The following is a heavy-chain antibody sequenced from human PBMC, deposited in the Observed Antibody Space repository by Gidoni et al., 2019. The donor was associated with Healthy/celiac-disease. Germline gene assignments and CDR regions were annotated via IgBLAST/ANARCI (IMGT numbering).Heavy chain of an antibody. V-gene: IGHV3-23*01. D-gene: IGHD3-22*01. J-gene: IGHJ2*01. CDR3: AKRSHSSGYYYWYFDL. CDR2: ISGSGGST. Sequence: EVQLLESGGGLVQPGGSLRLSCAASGFTFRSYAMSWVRQAPGKGLEWVSAISGSGGSTYYADSVKGRFTISRDNSKNTLYLQMNSLRAEDTAVYYCAKRSHSSGYYYWYFDLWGRGTLVTVSS. CDR1: GFTFRSYA.